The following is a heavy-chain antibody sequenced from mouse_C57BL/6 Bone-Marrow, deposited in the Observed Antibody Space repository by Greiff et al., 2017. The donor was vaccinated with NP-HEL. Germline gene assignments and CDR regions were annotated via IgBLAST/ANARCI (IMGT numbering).Heavy chain of an antibody. J-gene: IGHJ4*01. Sequence: VQLLQSGAELVRPGASVTLSCKASGYTFTDYEMHWVKQIPVHGLEWIGAIDPDTGGTAYNQKFKGKVILTADKASSTAYMELRSLTSEDSAVYYCTRMYYPYAMDYWGQGTSVTVSS. V-gene: IGHV1-15*01. D-gene: IGHD1-1*01. CDR3: TRMYYPYAMDY. CDR1: GYTFTDYE. CDR2: IDPDTGGT.